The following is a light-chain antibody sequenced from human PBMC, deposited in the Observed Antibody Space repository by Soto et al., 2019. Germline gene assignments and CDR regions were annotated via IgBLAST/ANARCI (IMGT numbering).Light chain of an antibody. V-gene: IGLV2-11*01. J-gene: IGLJ2*01. CDR3: CSYAGSYTVV. CDR1: GSDVGGNDY. CDR2: DVS. Sequence: QSALTQPRSVSGSPGQSVTVSCTGTGSDVGGNDYVSWYQQHPGKAPKLMIYDVSKRPSGVPDRFSGYKSGNTAALTISGLQAEDEADYYCCSYAGSYTVVFGGGTKLTVL.